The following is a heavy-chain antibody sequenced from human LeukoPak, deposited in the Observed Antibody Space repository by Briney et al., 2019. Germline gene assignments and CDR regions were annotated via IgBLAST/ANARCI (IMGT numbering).Heavy chain of an antibody. CDR2: ISRASESI. J-gene: IGHJ6*03. D-gene: IGHD6-19*01. CDR1: GFTFNTYS. CDR3: ARDRLSAVAEFYYYYYMDV. V-gene: IGHV3-21*04. Sequence: GGSLRLSCAASGFTFNTYSMSWVRQAPGKGLEWVSIISRASESIFYADSVKGRFTISRDNAKNSLYLQMNSLRAEDTALYYCARDRLSAVAEFYYYYYMDVWGKGTTVTVSS.